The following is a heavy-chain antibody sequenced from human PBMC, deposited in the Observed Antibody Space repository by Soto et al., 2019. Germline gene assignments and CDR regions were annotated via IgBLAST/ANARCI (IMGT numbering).Heavy chain of an antibody. J-gene: IGHJ4*02. CDR2: VSNNNGVT. V-gene: IGHV1-18*04. D-gene: IGHD6-19*01. CDR1: GFSFVNYD. Sequence: ASVKVSCKTSGFSFVNYDFSWVRQAPGQGLEWMGWVSNNNGVTNFAEKFRGRVTLTTDRTTSTAYMELTGLTSDDTAIYFCARERLNTGWYGFDYWGQGTQVTV. CDR3: ARERLNTGWYGFDY.